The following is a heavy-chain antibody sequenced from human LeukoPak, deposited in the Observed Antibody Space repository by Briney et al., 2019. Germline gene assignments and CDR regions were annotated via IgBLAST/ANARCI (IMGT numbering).Heavy chain of an antibody. CDR2: IIPIFSTS. Sequence: VNVSCKASVGTFSSYAISGVRQAPAQGVEWMARIIPIFSTSDYAQKFQGRVTITTDESTSTAFMELTGMRSEDTADYYCTKDHEGYFDYWGQGSLVTVSS. CDR3: TKDHEGYFDY. J-gene: IGHJ4*02. CDR1: VGTFSSYA. V-gene: IGHV1-69*05.